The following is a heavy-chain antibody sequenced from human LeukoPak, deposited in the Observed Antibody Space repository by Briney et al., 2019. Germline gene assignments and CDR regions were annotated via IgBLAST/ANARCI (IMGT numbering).Heavy chain of an antibody. CDR2: ISGSGSGT. CDR3: AKEQNSKGYFDF. Sequence: PGGSLRLSCEASAFTFSSYAMSWVRQAPGKGLEWVSAISGSGSGTYYADSVKGRFTISRDNSKNTLYLQMNSLRAEDKAVYYCAKEQNSKGYFDFWGQGSLVTVSS. V-gene: IGHV3-23*01. CDR1: AFTFSSYA. D-gene: IGHD4-23*01. J-gene: IGHJ4*02.